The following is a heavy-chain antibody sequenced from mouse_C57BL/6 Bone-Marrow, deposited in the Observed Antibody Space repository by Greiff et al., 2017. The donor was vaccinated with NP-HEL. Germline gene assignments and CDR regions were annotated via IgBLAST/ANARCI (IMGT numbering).Heavy chain of an antibody. CDR3: ARALYAY. D-gene: IGHD2-12*01. Sequence: QVQLQQPGAELVKPGASVKLSCKASGYTFTSYWMHWVKQRPGQGLAWIGMIHPNSGSTHYTEKFKSKATLTVDKSSSTAYMQLSSLTSEDSAVYYCARALYAYWGQGTLVTVSA. V-gene: IGHV1-64*01. CDR2: IHPNSGST. J-gene: IGHJ3*01. CDR1: GYTFTSYW.